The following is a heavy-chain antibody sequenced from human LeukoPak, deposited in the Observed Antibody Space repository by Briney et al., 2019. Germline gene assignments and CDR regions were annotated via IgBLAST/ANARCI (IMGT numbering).Heavy chain of an antibody. D-gene: IGHD6-13*01. CDR3: TRDHSSSWLYYFDY. J-gene: IGHJ4*02. CDR2: IRSKAYGGTT. Sequence: GGSLRLSCTAPGFTFCDYAMSWFRQAPGKGLEWVGFIRSKAYGGTTEYAASVKGRFTISRDDSKSIAYLQMNSLKTEDTAVYYCTRDHSSSWLYYFDYWGQGTLVTVSS. CDR1: GFTFCDYA. V-gene: IGHV3-49*03.